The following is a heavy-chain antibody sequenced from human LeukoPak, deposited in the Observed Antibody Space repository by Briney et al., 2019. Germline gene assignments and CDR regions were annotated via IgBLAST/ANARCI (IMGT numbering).Heavy chain of an antibody. Sequence: GASVKVSCKASGYTFTGYYMHWVRQAPGQGLEWMGWINPNSGGTNYAQKFQGRVTISADESTRTAYMELSSLRSEDTAVYYCGRGGSRMATIAIADYWGQGTLVTVSS. CDR2: INPNSGGT. CDR1: GYTFTGYY. V-gene: IGHV1-2*02. J-gene: IGHJ4*02. CDR3: GRGGSRMATIAIADY. D-gene: IGHD5-24*01.